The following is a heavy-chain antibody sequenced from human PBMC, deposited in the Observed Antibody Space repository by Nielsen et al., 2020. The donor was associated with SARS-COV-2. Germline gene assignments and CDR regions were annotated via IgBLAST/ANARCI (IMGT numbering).Heavy chain of an antibody. CDR1: GFTFSNYG. CDR2: IWYDGSNK. D-gene: IGHD4-17*01. J-gene: IGHJ4*02. Sequence: GGSLRLSCAASGFTFSNYGMHWVRHAPGKGLEWVAVIWYDGSNKYYADSVKGRFTISRDNSKNTLYLQMNSLRAEDTAVYYCASNYGDYVGVYWGQGTLVTVSS. V-gene: IGHV3-33*01. CDR3: ASNYGDYVGVY.